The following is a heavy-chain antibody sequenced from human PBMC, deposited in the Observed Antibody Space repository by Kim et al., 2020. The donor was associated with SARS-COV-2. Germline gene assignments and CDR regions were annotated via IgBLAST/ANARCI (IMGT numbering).Heavy chain of an antibody. CDR3: AKDRYSSSWRYFQH. CDR2: ISWNSGSI. V-gene: IGHV3-9*01. CDR1: GFTFDDYA. D-gene: IGHD6-13*01. J-gene: IGHJ1*01. Sequence: GGSLRLSCAASGFTFDDYAMHWVRQAPGKGLEWVSGISWNSGSIGYADSVKGRFTISRDNAKNSLYLQMNSLRAEDTALYYCAKDRYSSSWRYFQHWGQG.